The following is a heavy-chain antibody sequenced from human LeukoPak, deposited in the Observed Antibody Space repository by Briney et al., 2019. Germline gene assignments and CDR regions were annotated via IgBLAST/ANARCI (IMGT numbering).Heavy chain of an antibody. D-gene: IGHD4-17*01. V-gene: IGHV3-30*03. CDR1: GVTFSSYG. CDR3: ARDLDGDVVY. Sequence: RGSLRLSCAASGVTFSSYGMHSVRQAPGKGLGWVAVISYDGSNKYYADSVKGRFTISRHNSKNTLYLQMNSLRAEDTAVYYCARDLDGDVVYWGQGTLVTVSS. J-gene: IGHJ4*02. CDR2: ISYDGSNK.